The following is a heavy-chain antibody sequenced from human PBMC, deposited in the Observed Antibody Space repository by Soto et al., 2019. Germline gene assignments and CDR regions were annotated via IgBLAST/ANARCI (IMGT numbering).Heavy chain of an antibody. CDR1: GGSTSSGDYY. D-gene: IGHD3-10*01. V-gene: IGHV4-30-4*01. J-gene: IGHJ4*02. CDR2: IYYSGST. Sequence: SETLSLTCTVSGGSTSSGDYYWSWIRQPPGKGLEWIEYIYYSGSTYNTTAIKSRVTISEYTAKNQFSLKLSSVTAADTAVYYCAREYTIVRGVFNFDYWGQGTLVTVSS. CDR3: AREYTIVRGVFNFDY.